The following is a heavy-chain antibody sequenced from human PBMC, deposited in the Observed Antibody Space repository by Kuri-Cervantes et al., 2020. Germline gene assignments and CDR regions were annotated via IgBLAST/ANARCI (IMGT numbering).Heavy chain of an antibody. D-gene: IGHD3-3*01. J-gene: IGHJ6*03. CDR3: ARDDSRSDYYYYYMDV. Sequence: LSLTCAASGFTFSSYGMHWVRQAPGKGLEWVAVISYDGSNKYYADSVKGRFTISRDNAKNTVHLQMNSLRVEDTAVYYCARDDSRSDYYYYYMDVWGKGTTVTVSS. V-gene: IGHV3-30*12. CDR1: GFTFSSYG. CDR2: ISYDGSNK.